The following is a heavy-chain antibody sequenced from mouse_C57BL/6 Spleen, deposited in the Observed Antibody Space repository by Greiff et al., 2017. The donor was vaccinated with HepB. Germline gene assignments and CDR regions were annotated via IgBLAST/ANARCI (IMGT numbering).Heavy chain of an antibody. D-gene: IGHD1-1*01. CDR1: GYTFTSYG. V-gene: IGHV1-81*01. Sequence: VQLKESGAELARPGASVKLSCKASGYTFTSYGISWVKQRTGQGLEWIGEIYPRSGNTYYNEKFKGKATLTADKSSSTAYMELRSLTSEDSAVYFCARSEGIYYGNAMDYWGQGTSVTVSS. J-gene: IGHJ4*01. CDR3: ARSEGIYYGNAMDY. CDR2: IYPRSGNT.